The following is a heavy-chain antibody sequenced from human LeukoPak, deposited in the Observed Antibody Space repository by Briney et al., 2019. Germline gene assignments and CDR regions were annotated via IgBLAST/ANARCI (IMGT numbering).Heavy chain of an antibody. V-gene: IGHV4-34*01. J-gene: IGHJ2*01. CDR2: INHSGYT. CDR3: ARIWPDL. CDR1: GESFSDYF. D-gene: IGHD3-10*01. Sequence: SETLSLTCAVYGESFSDYFWSWIRQPLGKGLEWIGEINHSGYTNYNPSLKSRVTISVDTSKKQFSLRLNSVTAADTAVYYCARIWPDLWGRGTLVTVSS.